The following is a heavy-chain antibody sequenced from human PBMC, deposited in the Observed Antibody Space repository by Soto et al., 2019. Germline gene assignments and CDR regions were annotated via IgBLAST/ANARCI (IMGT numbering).Heavy chain of an antibody. D-gene: IGHD4-4*01. J-gene: IGHJ4*02. Sequence: ASVKATCTASGDTITSEYMNWLRQAPGQGLEWMGIINPSGGSTSYAQKFQGRVTMTGDTSTSTVYMELSSLRSDDTAVYYCARSVTADYWGQGTLVTVSS. V-gene: IGHV1-46*03. CDR2: INPSGGST. CDR1: GDTITSEY. CDR3: ARSVTADY.